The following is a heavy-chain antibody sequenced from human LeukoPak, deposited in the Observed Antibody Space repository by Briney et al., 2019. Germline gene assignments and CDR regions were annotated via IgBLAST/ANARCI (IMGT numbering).Heavy chain of an antibody. CDR1: GFTFSNYW. J-gene: IGHJ4*02. V-gene: IGHV3-33*08. CDR2: IWYDGSNK. CDR3: ARLGSSWSFDY. Sequence: GGSLRLSCAASGFTFSNYWLTWVRQAPGKGLEWVAVIWYDGSNKYYADSVKGRFTISRDNSQNTLYLQMNSLRAEDTAVYYCARLGSSWSFDYWGQGTLVTVSS. D-gene: IGHD6-13*01.